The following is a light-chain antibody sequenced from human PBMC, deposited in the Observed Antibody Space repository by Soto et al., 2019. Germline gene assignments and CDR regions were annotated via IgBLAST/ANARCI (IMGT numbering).Light chain of an antibody. J-gene: IGLJ1*01. V-gene: IGLV2-14*01. CDR2: EVS. CDR1: SSDVGGYHY. Sequence: QSVLTQPASVSGSPGQSITISCTGTSSDVGGYHYVSWYQQHPGKAPTLMIYEVSNRPSGGSNRFSGSKSGNTASLTISGLQDEDEADYYCSSYTSSSTLVFGTGTKVTVL. CDR3: SSYTSSSTLV.